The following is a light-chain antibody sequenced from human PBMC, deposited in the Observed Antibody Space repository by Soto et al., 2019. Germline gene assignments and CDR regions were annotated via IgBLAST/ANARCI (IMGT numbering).Light chain of an antibody. Sequence: IVMTQSAGTLALSPGERAKLSCSLSQSVSNNYLAWYQQKPGQAPRLLIYGASNRATGIPDRFSGSGSGTDFTLTISRLEPEDFAVYYCQQYGRSGTFGQGTKVDIK. CDR2: GAS. CDR1: QSVSNNY. V-gene: IGKV3-20*01. J-gene: IGKJ1*01. CDR3: QQYGRSGT.